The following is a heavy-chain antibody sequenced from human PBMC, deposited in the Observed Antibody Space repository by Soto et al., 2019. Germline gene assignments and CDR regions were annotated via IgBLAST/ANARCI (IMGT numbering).Heavy chain of an antibody. Sequence: QVQLQESGPGLVKPSGTLSLTCAVSGGSISSSNWWTWVRQPPGKGLEWIGEISHTGSTNYSPSLKSRVTISVDKSKNQFSLKVTSVTAADTAFYYCARSGDDHFYGMDVWGQGTTVTVSS. CDR2: ISHTGST. D-gene: IGHD7-27*01. CDR1: GGSISSSNW. CDR3: ARSGDDHFYGMDV. V-gene: IGHV4-4*02. J-gene: IGHJ6*02.